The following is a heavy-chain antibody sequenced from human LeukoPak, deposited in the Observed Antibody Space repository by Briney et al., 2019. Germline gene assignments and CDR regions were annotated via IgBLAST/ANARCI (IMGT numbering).Heavy chain of an antibody. V-gene: IGHV1-2*02. D-gene: IGHD1-7*01. CDR1: GYTFTGYY. Sequence: ASVKVSCKASGYTFTGYYMHWVRQAPGQGLEWMGWINPNSGGTNYAQKFQGRVTITADKSTSTAYMELSSLRSEDTAVYYCARDRTNYEFYYYYYGMDVWGQGTTVTVSS. CDR3: ARDRTNYEFYYYYYGMDV. J-gene: IGHJ6*02. CDR2: INPNSGGT.